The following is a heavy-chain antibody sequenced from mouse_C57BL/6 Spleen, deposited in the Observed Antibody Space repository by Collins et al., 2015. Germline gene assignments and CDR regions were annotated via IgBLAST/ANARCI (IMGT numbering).Heavy chain of an antibody. Sequence: EVQLQQSGPELVKPGASVKISCKASGYSFTGYYMNWVKQSPEKSPEWIGEINPSTGGTTYNQKFKAKATLTVDKSSSTAYMQLKSLTSEDSAVYYCARNRIYYYGSSLFDYWGQGTTLTVSS. V-gene: IGHV1-42*01. CDR3: ARNRIYYYGSSLFDY. CDR2: INPSTGGT. CDR1: GYSFTGYY. J-gene: IGHJ2*01. D-gene: IGHD1-1*01.